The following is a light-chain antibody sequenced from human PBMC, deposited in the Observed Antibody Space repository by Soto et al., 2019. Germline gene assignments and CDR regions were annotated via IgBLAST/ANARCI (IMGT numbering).Light chain of an antibody. CDR1: SSDVGLYDY. J-gene: IGLJ1*01. Sequence: QSVLAQPASVSGSPGQSITISCTGTSSDVGLYDYVSWYQQHPGKAPQLMIYDVSVRPSGVSDRFSASKSGNTASLTISGLQAEDEADYYCSSYTVRGTIDFGGGTKVTVL. CDR2: DVS. CDR3: SSYTVRGTID. V-gene: IGLV2-14*03.